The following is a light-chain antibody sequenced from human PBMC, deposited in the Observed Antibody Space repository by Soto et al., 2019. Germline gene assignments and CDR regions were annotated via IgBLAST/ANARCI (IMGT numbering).Light chain of an antibody. CDR1: ESVHRN. Sequence: EMVMTQSPAILSVSPGERVTLSCRASESVHRNLAWYQQKPGQGPSLLIYYASTRVTGVPDRFSGSGSGTEFTLTISSLQSEDFGVYFCQHDSNWPPTFGPGTKVEIK. CDR2: YAS. V-gene: IGKV3-15*01. CDR3: QHDSNWPPT. J-gene: IGKJ3*01.